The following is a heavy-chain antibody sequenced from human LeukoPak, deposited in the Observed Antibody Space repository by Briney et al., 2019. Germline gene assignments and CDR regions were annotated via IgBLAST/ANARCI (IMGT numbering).Heavy chain of an antibody. CDR3: AKDRVIVVVISAFDY. V-gene: IGHV3-23*01. Sequence: GGSLRLSCAASGFTFSSYAMSWVRQAPGKGLEWVSAISGSGGSTYYADSVKGRFTISRDNSKNTLYLQMNSLRAEDTAVYYCAKDRVIVVVISAFDYWGQGTLATVSS. CDR1: GFTFSSYA. D-gene: IGHD3-22*01. J-gene: IGHJ4*02. CDR2: ISGSGGST.